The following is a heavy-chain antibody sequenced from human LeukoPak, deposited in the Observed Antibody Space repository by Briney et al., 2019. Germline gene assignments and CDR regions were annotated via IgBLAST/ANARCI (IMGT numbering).Heavy chain of an antibody. CDR2: ISYDGSNK. CDR3: AREDDILTGYYSPLDY. J-gene: IGHJ4*02. Sequence: GGSLRLSCAASGFTFSSYAMHWVRQAPGKGLEWVAVISYDGSNKYYADSVKGRFTISRDNSKNTLYLQMNSLRAEDTAVYYCAREDDILTGYYSPLDYWGQGTLVTVSS. D-gene: IGHD3-9*01. CDR1: GFTFSSYA. V-gene: IGHV3-30-3*01.